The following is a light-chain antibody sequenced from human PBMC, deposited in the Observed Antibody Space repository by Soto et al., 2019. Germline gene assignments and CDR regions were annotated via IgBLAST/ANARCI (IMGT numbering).Light chain of an antibody. CDR3: QQRSSWPLT. CDR1: QSVSGY. CDR2: ADS. V-gene: IGKV3-11*01. Sequence: EIVLTQSPATLSLSPGETATLSCRASQSVSGYIGWYQQKPGQAPRLLIYADSNRATGIPARFSGSGSGTDFTLTIVTLEPEDFAVYYCQQRSSWPLTFGGGTRLEIK. J-gene: IGKJ5*01.